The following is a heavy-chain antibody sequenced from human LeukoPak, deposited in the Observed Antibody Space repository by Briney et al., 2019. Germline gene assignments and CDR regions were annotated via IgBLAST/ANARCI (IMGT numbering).Heavy chain of an antibody. CDR2: INPSGDST. J-gene: IGHJ3*02. V-gene: IGHV1-46*01. CDR1: GYTFTGYY. CDR3: ARDTAYDAFDI. D-gene: IGHD4-17*01. Sequence: GASVKVSCKASGYTFTGYYMHWVRQAPGQGLEWMGIINPSGDSTSYAQKFQGRVTMTRDTSTSTVYMELSSLRSEDTAVYYCARDTAYDAFDIWGQGTMVTVSS.